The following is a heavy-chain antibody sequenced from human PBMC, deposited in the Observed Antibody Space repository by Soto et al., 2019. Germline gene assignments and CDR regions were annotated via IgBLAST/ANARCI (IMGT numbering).Heavy chain of an antibody. D-gene: IGHD1-1*01. V-gene: IGHV3-53*01. J-gene: IGHJ4*02. CDR2: IYSAGPT. Sequence: GGSLRLSCAASVFTVSNYYMTCVRHAPGRGLQWVSVIYSAGPTYYADSVKGRFTISRDESKNSLFLQMDNLRAEDTATYYCARGKSTDAYNPLGYWGAGTLVKVTS. CDR1: VFTVSNYY. CDR3: ARGKSTDAYNPLGY.